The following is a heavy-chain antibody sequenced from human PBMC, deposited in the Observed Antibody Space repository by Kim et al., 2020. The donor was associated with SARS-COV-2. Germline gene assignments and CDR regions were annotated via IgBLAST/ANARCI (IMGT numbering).Heavy chain of an antibody. CDR3: ARGDSSSTSC. Sequence: STYYNPSLKSRVTISVDTSKNQFSLKLSSVTAADTAVYYCARGDSSSTSCWGQGTLVTVSS. D-gene: IGHD2-2*01. J-gene: IGHJ4*02. CDR2: ST. V-gene: IGHV4-31*02.